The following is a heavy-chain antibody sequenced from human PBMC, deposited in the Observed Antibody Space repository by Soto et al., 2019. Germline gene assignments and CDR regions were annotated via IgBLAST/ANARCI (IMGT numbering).Heavy chain of an antibody. D-gene: IGHD5-12*01. CDR2: MNPNLGNT. V-gene: IGHV1-69*04. J-gene: IGHJ6*03. CDR3: ARGIGIVATYYMDV. CDR1: GYTFTSYD. Sequence: SVKVSCKASGYTFTSYDINWVRQAPGQGLEWMGRMNPNLGNTNYAQKFQGRVTITADKSTSTAYMELSSLRSEDTAVYYCARGIGIVATYYMDVWGKGTTVTVSS.